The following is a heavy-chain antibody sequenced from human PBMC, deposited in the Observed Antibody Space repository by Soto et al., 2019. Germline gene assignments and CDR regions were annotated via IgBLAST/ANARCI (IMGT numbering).Heavy chain of an antibody. CDR1: GFTFSSYA. V-gene: IGHV3-23*01. CDR2: ISGSGGST. J-gene: IGHJ4*02. Sequence: LRLSCAASGFTFSSYAMSWVRQAPGKGLEWVSAISGSGGSTYYADSVKGRFTISRDNSKNTLYLQMNSLRAEDTAVYYCAKATYYYDSSGYYGPDYWGQGTLVTVSS. D-gene: IGHD3-22*01. CDR3: AKATYYYDSSGYYGPDY.